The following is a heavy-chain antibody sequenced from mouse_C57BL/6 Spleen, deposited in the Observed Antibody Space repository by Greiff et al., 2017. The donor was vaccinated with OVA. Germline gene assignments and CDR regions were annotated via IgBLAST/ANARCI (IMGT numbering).Heavy chain of an antibody. D-gene: IGHD3-2*02. CDR1: GYAFSSYW. Sequence: VQLQESGAELVKPGASVKISCKASGYAFSSYWMNWVKQRPGKGLEWIGQIYPGDGDTNYNGKFKGKATLTADKSSSTAYMQLSSLTSEDSAVYFCARTDSSGYGYAMDYWGQGTSVTVSS. J-gene: IGHJ4*01. CDR3: ARTDSSGYGYAMDY. V-gene: IGHV1-80*01. CDR2: IYPGDGDT.